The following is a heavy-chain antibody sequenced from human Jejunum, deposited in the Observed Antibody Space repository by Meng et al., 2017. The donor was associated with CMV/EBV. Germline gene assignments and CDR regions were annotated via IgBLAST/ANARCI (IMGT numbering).Heavy chain of an antibody. D-gene: IGHD3-3*01. V-gene: IGHV5-51*01. J-gene: IGHJ5*02. CDR3: ARLWSSNRGWGDT. CDR2: IFPGDADT. CDR1: GYSSTTYW. Sequence: SGYSSTTYWIGWVRQRPGKGLEWMGMIFPGDADTRYSPSFQGQVSISVDRSINTAYLQWNSLKASDTAMYYCARLWSSNRGWGDTWGQGTLVTVSS.